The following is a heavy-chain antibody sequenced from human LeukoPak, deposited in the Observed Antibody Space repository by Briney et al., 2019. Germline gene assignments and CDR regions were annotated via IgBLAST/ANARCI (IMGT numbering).Heavy chain of an antibody. CDR1: GYTLSELS. D-gene: IGHD4-17*01. V-gene: IGHV1-24*01. CDR3: AKTSTVDAFDI. CDR2: FDPEDGET. Sequence: ASVKVSCKVSGYTLSELSMHGVRQAPGKELEWMGGFDPEDGETIYAQKFQGRVTMTEDTSTDTAYMELSGLRSEDTAVYYCAKTSTVDAFDIWGQGTMVTVSS. J-gene: IGHJ3*02.